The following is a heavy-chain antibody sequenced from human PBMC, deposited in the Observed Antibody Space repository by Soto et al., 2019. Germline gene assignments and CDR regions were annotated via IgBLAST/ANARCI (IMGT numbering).Heavy chain of an antibody. J-gene: IGHJ5*02. Sequence: SETLSLACAVSGGSISSGGYSWSWVRQPPGKGLEWIGYIYHSGSTYYNPSLKSRVTISVDTSKNQFSLRLSSVTAADTAVYYCARGRNSPDPWGQGALVTVSS. V-gene: IGHV4-30-2*01. CDR3: ARGRNSPDP. D-gene: IGHD6-13*01. CDR1: GGSISSGGYS. CDR2: IYHSGST.